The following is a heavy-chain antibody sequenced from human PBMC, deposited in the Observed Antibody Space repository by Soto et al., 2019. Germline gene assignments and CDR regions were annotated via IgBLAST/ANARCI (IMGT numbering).Heavy chain of an antibody. CDR3: ARDLWFQGSHGDAFDI. CDR1: GGSISSGDYY. CDR2: IYYSGST. Sequence: QVQLQESGPGLVKPSQTLSLTCTVSGGSISSGDYYWSWIRQPPGKGLEWIGYIYYSGSTYYNPSLKSRVTISVDTSKNQFSLKLSSVTAADTAVYYCARDLWFQGSHGDAFDIWGQGTMVTVSS. D-gene: IGHD3-10*01. J-gene: IGHJ3*02. V-gene: IGHV4-30-4*01.